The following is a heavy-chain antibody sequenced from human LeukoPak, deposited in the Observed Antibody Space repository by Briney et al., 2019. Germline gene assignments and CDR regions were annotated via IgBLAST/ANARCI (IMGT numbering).Heavy chain of an antibody. CDR2: ITGSGPYM. Sequence: TGGSLRLSCAASGFTFDDYDISWVRQAPGKGLEWVSSITGSGPYMLYADSVKHRFTISRDNTKNLLYLEMNSLRAEDTAVYYCARAVAFCFDYWGPGTLVTVSS. CDR3: ARAVAFCFDY. J-gene: IGHJ4*02. CDR1: GFTFDDYD. V-gene: IGHV3-21*06. D-gene: IGHD3-3*01.